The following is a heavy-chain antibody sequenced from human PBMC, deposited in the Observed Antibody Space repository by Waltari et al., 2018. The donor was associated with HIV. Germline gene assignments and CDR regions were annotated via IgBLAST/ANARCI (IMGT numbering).Heavy chain of an antibody. V-gene: IGHV4-34*01. J-gene: IGHJ3*02. CDR1: GGSFTDDY. CDR3: ARGTKPAPYNGWPRGAFDI. D-gene: IGHD5-12*01. CDR2: IEHRGRT. Sequence: QVQQHQWGAGLLKPSETLALICTVDGGSFTDDYWTWIRQSPRKGLEWIGEIEHRGRTNYNPALSGRVTIAFDMSNNQFSLRLTSVTPSDSAVYFCARGTKPAPYNGWPRGAFDIWGQGTVVTVSS.